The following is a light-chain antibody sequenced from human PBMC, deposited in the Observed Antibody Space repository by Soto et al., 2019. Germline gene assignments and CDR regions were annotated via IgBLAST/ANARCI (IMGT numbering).Light chain of an antibody. CDR1: NSNIGSKI. J-gene: IGLJ1*01. V-gene: IGLV1-44*01. CDR3: APWDDSLNGYV. CDR2: STS. Sequence: QSVRTQPPSASGTPGQRVTISCSGSNSNIGSKIVSWYQQVPGTAPKLLIYSTSQRPSRVPDRFSGSKSGTSASLAISGLHSEDEADYYCAPWDDSLNGYVFGTGTKVTVL.